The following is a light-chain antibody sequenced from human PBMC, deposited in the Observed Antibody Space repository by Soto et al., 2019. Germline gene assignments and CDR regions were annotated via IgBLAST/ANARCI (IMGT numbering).Light chain of an antibody. Sequence: QSVLTQPPSASGTPGQRVTISCSGSSSNIGSNFVYWYQQLPGTAPKLLIYRDNQRPSGVPDRFSGSKSVTSAPLAISGLRSEDEADYYCAAWDDSLKGVPFGGGTKVTVL. CDR2: RDN. CDR1: SSNIGSNF. CDR3: AAWDDSLKGVP. V-gene: IGLV1-47*01. J-gene: IGLJ2*01.